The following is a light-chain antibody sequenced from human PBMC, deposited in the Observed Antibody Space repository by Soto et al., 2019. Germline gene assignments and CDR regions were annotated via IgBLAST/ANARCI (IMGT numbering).Light chain of an antibody. CDR1: QNINNY. Sequence: DILMTHARSSLSASVGDRVTITCQASQNINNYLNWYQQKPGRAPKLLIYDASNLEAGVPSRFRGSGSGTDFTFTISRLQPEDIATYYCQQYENLPTFGQGTRLEIK. CDR2: DAS. CDR3: QQYENLPT. J-gene: IGKJ5*01. V-gene: IGKV1-33*01.